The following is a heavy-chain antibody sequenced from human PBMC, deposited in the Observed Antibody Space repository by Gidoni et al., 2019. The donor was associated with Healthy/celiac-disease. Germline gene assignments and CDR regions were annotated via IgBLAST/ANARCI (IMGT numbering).Heavy chain of an antibody. CDR2: IWDDGINK. D-gene: IGHD6-13*01. CDR1: GLTFSRYG. J-gene: IGHJ4*02. V-gene: IGHV3-33*01. CDR3: AREGIAAAGTTFFDY. Sequence: QVQLAESGGGGVQPGRSLRPSCAASGLTFSRYGIHWFRRAPGKGLEWVAVIWDDGINKYYADSVKGRFTISRDNSQNTLYLQMNSLRAEGTAVYYCAREGIAAAGTTFFDYWGQGTLVTVSS.